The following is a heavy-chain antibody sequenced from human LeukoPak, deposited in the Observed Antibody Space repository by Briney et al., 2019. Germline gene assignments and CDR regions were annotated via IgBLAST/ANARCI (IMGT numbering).Heavy chain of an antibody. V-gene: IGHV4-39*07. D-gene: IGHD3-9*01. CDR1: GGSISSRTYY. CDR3: AKDSEMYFDILTGYYRPPPPHYYYGMDV. Sequence: TSETLSLTCKVSGGSISSRTYYWSWVRQPPGKGREWIVSISYTGDTFYNPSRGSGFTISVNTPKNQCSLNRNAVTVAARAGYSCAKDSEMYFDILTGYYRPPPPHYYYGMDVWGQGTTVTVSS. CDR2: ISYTGDT. J-gene: IGHJ6*02.